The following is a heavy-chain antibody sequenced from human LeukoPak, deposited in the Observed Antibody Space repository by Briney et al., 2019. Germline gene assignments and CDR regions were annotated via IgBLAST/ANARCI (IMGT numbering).Heavy chain of an antibody. CDR1: GYSFTSYW. Sequence: GESLKISCKGSGYSFTSYWIGWVRQMPGKGLEWMGIIYPGDSDTRYSPSFQGQVTISADKSISTAYLQWSSLKASDTAMYYCARSYGSSGYYYGFFDPWGQGTLVTVSS. CDR2: IYPGDSDT. J-gene: IGHJ5*02. V-gene: IGHV5-51*01. CDR3: ARSYGSSGYYYGFFDP. D-gene: IGHD3-22*01.